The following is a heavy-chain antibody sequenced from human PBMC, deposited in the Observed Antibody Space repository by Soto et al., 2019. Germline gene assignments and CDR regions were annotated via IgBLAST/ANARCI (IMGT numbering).Heavy chain of an antibody. Sequence: SETLSLTCSVPGGSIMNYYWSWSRQPPGKGLEWIGYIYSSGGTNYNPSLKSRVTISVDTSKNQFSLRLSSVAAPATAVYYCARADYDWNYGQRFDCWGQGTLVTVSS. CDR1: GGSIMNYY. V-gene: IGHV4-59*01. J-gene: IGHJ4*02. CDR3: ARADYDWNYGQRFDC. CDR2: IYSSGGT. D-gene: IGHD1-7*01.